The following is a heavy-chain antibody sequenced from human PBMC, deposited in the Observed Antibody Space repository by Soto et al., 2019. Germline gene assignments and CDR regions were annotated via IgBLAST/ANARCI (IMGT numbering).Heavy chain of an antibody. CDR3: VIGGHVVVVTAAFDY. Sequence: QVQLVQSGAEVKKPGASVKVSCKASGDTFTDYYIHWVRQAPGQGLEWMGTVNPSGGHTTYAQHFLGRTTTTRHTSTSTLSSDLTSLTSEDTAIYYWVIGGHVVVVTAAFDYWGQGPLVTVSP. CDR1: GDTFTDYY. CDR2: VNPSGGHT. D-gene: IGHD2-21*02. V-gene: IGHV1-46*01. J-gene: IGHJ4*02.